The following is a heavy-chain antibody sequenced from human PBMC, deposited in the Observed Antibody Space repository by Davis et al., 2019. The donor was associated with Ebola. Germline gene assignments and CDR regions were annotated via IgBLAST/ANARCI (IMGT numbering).Heavy chain of an antibody. CDR3: AKGGSGGYSSSYYYMDV. Sequence: GESLKISCAASGFTFSDYYMSWIRQAPGKGLEWVSYISSSSSTIYYADSVKGRFTISRDNAKNSLYLQMNSLRAEDMALYYCAKGGSGGYSSSYYYMDVWGKGTTVTVS. CDR2: ISSSSSTI. J-gene: IGHJ6*03. CDR1: GFTFSDYY. V-gene: IGHV3-11*01. D-gene: IGHD6-13*01.